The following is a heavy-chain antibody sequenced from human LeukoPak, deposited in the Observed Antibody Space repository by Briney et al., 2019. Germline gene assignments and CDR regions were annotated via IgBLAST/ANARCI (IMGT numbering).Heavy chain of an antibody. J-gene: IGHJ4*02. Sequence: PGGSLRLSCSASGFTFSSYAMHWVRQAPGKGLQYVSGISSNGGNTYHADSVKGRFTISRDNSKNTPYLQMSSLRAEDTAVYFCVKGKAHYYDSSGDDYWGQGTLVTVSS. V-gene: IGHV3-64D*06. CDR3: VKGKAHYYDSSGDDY. D-gene: IGHD3-22*01. CDR2: ISSNGGNT. CDR1: GFTFSSYA.